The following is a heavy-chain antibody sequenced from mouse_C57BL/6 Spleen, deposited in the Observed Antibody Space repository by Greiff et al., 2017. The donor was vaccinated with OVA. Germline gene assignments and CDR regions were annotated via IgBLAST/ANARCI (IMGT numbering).Heavy chain of an antibody. CDR3: AREGTGTLYYAMDY. J-gene: IGHJ4*01. CDR2: ISSGSSTI. V-gene: IGHV5-17*01. D-gene: IGHD4-1*01. CDR1: GFTFSDYG. Sequence: EVQGVESGGGLVKPGGSLKLSCAASGFTFSDYGMHWVRQAPEKGLEWVAYISSGSSTIYYADTVKGRFTISRDNAKNTLFLQMTSLRSEDTAMYYCAREGTGTLYYAMDYWGQGTSVTVSS.